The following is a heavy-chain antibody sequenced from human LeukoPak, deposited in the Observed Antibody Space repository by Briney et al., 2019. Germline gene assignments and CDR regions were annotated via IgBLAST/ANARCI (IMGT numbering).Heavy chain of an antibody. Sequence: SETLSLTCTVSGGSISSYYWSWIRQPPGKGLEGIGYISYSGSTNYNPSLKSRVAISVDTSKSQFSLKLSSVTAADTAIYYCASGIVPDYYYYYMDAWGKGTTVTVSS. CDR3: ASGIVPDYYYYYMDA. V-gene: IGHV4-59*01. D-gene: IGHD6-6*01. CDR1: GGSISSYY. J-gene: IGHJ6*03. CDR2: ISYSGST.